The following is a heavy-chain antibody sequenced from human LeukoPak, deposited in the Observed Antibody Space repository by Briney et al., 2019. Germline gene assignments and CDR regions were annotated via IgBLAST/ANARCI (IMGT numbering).Heavy chain of an antibody. CDR1: VVAISSYY. V-gene: IGHV4-59*08. CDR2: IYKRGRT. CDR3: ARHSSHVGATGGLVWFDP. Sequence: ETPSLTCTVSVVAISSYYWSWIRHPPGKGLEWIGYIYKRGRTNYNPSLKSRVTISVDTSKNQFSLKLSSVTAADTAVYYCARHSSHVGATGGLVWFDPWGQGTLVTVSS. J-gene: IGHJ5*02. D-gene: IGHD1-26*01.